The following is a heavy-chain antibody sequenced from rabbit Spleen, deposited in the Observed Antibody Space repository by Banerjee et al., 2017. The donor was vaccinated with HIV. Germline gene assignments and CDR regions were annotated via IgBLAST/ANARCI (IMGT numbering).Heavy chain of an antibody. J-gene: IGHJ6*01. CDR3: ARDTGTSFSTYGMDL. V-gene: IGHV1S40*01. D-gene: IGHD8-1*01. CDR1: GVSFSFNSY. CDR2: IDAGSSAFT. Sequence: QSLEESGGDLVKPGASLTLTCTASGVSFSFNSYMCWVRQAPGKGLEWIACIDAGSSAFTYFATWAKGRFTISKTSSTTVTLQVTRLTAADTATYFCARDTGTSFSTYGMDLWGPGTLVTVS.